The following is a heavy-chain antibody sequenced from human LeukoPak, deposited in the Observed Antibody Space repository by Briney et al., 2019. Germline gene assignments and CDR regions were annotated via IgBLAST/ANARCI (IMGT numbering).Heavy chain of an antibody. Sequence: GGSLRLSCAASGFTFSSYEMNWVRQAPGKGLEWVSYISSSGSTIYYADSVKGRFSISRDNAKNSLYLQMNSLRAEDTAVYYCASSTQWLGNYFDYWGQGTLVTVSS. CDR2: ISSSGSTI. CDR1: GFTFSSYE. CDR3: ASSTQWLGNYFDY. V-gene: IGHV3-48*03. D-gene: IGHD6-19*01. J-gene: IGHJ4*02.